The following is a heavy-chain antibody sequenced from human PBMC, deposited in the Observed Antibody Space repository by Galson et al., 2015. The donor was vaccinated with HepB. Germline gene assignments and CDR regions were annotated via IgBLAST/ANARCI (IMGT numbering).Heavy chain of an antibody. CDR2: ISWNSGSI. J-gene: IGHJ4*02. V-gene: IGHV3-9*01. CDR1: GFTFDDYA. D-gene: IGHD3-10*01. Sequence: SLRLSCAASGFTFDDYAMHWVRQAPGKGLEWVSGISWNSGSIGYADSVKGRFTISRDNAKNSLYLQMNSLRAEDTALYYCAKDVRDYYGSGSYPDYWGQGTLVTVSS. CDR3: AKDVRDYYGSGSYPDY.